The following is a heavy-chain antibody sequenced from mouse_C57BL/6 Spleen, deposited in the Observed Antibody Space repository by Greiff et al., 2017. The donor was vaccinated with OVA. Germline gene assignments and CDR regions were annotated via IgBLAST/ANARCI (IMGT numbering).Heavy chain of an antibody. CDR2: INPSNGYT. CDR1: GYTFTSYW. V-gene: IGHV1-7*01. Sequence: QVQLQQSGAELAKPGASVKLSCKASGYTFTSYWMHWVKQRPGQGLEWIGYINPSNGYTKYNQKFKDKATLTADKSSSTAYMQLSSLTYEDSAVYYCARTITTVVARDWYFDVWGTGTTVTVSS. CDR3: ARTITTVVARDWYFDV. D-gene: IGHD1-1*01. J-gene: IGHJ1*03.